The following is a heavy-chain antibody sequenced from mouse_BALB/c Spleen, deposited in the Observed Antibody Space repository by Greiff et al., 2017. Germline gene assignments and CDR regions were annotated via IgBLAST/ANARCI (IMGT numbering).Heavy chain of an antibody. Sequence: EVKVVESGGGLVQPGGSLKLSCAASGFTFSSYTMSWVRQTPEKRLEWVAYISNGGGSTYYPDTVKGRFTISRDNAKNTLYLQMSSLKSEDTAMYYCARGYYGSSYGYAMDYWGQGTSVTVSS. V-gene: IGHV5-12-2*01. CDR1: GFTFSSYT. J-gene: IGHJ4*01. CDR2: ISNGGGST. CDR3: ARGYYGSSYGYAMDY. D-gene: IGHD1-1*01.